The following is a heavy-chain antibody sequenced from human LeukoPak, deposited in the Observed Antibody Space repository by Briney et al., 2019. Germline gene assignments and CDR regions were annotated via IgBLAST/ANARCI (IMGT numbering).Heavy chain of an antibody. CDR2: ISSSSSYI. J-gene: IGHJ4*02. CDR1: GFTFSSYS. V-gene: IGHV3-21*01. D-gene: IGHD3-10*01. CDR3: XXXXXYYGSGSTSYFDY. Sequence: PGGSLRLSCAASGFTFSSYSMNWVRQAPGKGLEWVSSISSSSSYIYYADSVKGRFTISRDNAKNSLYLQMNSLRAEDTAVYYCXXXXXYYGSGSTSYFDYWGQGTLVTVSS.